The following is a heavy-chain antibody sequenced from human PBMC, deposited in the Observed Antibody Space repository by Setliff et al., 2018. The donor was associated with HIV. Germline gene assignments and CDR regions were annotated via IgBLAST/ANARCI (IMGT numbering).Heavy chain of an antibody. CDR1: GDSVSNGRYY. Sequence: TLSLTCTVSGDSVSNGRYYWSWIRQPAGKGLEWIGHIYTSGSTDYNPSLKSRVTISVDTSKNQFSLKMSSVTAADTAVYYCARPYSSSSYYYYHMDVWGKGTAVTV. J-gene: IGHJ6*03. CDR3: ARPYSSSSYYYYHMDV. CDR2: IYTSGST. D-gene: IGHD6-6*01. V-gene: IGHV4-61*09.